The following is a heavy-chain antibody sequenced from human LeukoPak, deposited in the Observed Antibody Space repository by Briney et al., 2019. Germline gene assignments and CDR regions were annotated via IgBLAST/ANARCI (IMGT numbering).Heavy chain of an antibody. D-gene: IGHD5-18*01. J-gene: IGHJ4*02. CDR1: GGSFSGYY. CDR3: ASVDTAMVDHVY. V-gene: IGHV4-34*01. Sequence: SETLSLTCAVYGGSFSGYYWSWIRQPPGKGLEWIGEINHSGSTNYNPSLKSRVTISIDTSMNQFSLKLSSVTAADTAVYYCASVDTAMVDHVYWGQGTLVPVSS. CDR2: INHSGST.